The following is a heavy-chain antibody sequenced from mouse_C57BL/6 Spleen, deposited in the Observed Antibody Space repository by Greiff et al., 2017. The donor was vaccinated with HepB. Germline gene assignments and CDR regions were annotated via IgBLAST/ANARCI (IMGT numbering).Heavy chain of an antibody. J-gene: IGHJ4*01. CDR2: IYPRSGNT. D-gene: IGHD1-1*01. CDR1: GYTFTSYG. V-gene: IGHV1-81*01. CDR3: ARSGYYGSSYDAMDD. Sequence: VQLQQSGAELARPGASVKLSCKASGYTFTSYGISWVKQRTGQGLEWIGEIYPRSGNTYYNEKFKGKATLTADKSSSTAYMELRSLTSEDSAVYFCARSGYYGSSYDAMDDWGQGTSVTVSS.